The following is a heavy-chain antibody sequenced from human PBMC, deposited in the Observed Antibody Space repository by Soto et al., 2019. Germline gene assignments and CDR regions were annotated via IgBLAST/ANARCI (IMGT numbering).Heavy chain of an antibody. CDR1: GGSFSGYY. CDR2: INHSGST. CDR3: AVFRWGYYYFDY. J-gene: IGHJ4*02. Sequence: PSETLSLTCAVYGGSFSGYYWSWIRQPPGKGLEWIGEINHSGSTNYNPSLKSRVTISVDTSKNQFSLKLSSVTAADTAVYYCAVFRWGYYYFDYWGQGTLVTVSS. D-gene: IGHD3-16*01. V-gene: IGHV4-34*01.